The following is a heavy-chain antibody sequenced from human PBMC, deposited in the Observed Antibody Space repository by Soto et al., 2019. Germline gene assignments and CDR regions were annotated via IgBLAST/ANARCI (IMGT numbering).Heavy chain of an antibody. CDR2: INAGNGNT. CDR1: GYTFTSYA. J-gene: IGHJ6*04. D-gene: IGHD3-3*01. CDR3: ARENKSGRSGHYHTYYYHGMDV. V-gene: IGHV1-3*01. Sequence: ASVKVSCKAAGYTFTSYAMHWVRQAPGQRLEWMGWINAGNGNTKYSQKFQGRVTITRDTSASTAYMELSSLRSEDTAVYYCARENKSGRSGHYHTYYYHGMDVCCRGTTGTVSS.